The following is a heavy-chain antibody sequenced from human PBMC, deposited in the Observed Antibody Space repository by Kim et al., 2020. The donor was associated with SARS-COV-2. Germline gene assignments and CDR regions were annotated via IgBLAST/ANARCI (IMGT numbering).Heavy chain of an antibody. CDR3: ARVQSSGQAY. Sequence: SETLSLTCTVSGGSISSYYWSWIRQPPGKGLEWIGYIYYSGSTNYNPSLKSRVTISVDTSKNQFSLKLSSVTAADTAVYYCARVQSSGQAYWGQGTLVTVSS. V-gene: IGHV4-59*13. CDR2: IYYSGST. CDR1: GGSISSYY. J-gene: IGHJ4*02. D-gene: IGHD6-19*01.